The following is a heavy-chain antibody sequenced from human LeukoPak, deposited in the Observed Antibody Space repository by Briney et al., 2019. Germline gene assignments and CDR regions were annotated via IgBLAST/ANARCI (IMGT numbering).Heavy chain of an antibody. Sequence: GGSLRLSCAASGFTLSSYEMNWVRQAPGKGLEWVSYISSSGSTIFYADSVKGRFTISRDNAKNSLYLQMNSLRAEDTAVYYCAREKNDYGDACDSWGQGTLVTVSS. J-gene: IGHJ4*02. V-gene: IGHV3-48*03. CDR3: AREKNDYGDACDS. D-gene: IGHD4-17*01. CDR1: GFTLSSYE. CDR2: ISSSGSTI.